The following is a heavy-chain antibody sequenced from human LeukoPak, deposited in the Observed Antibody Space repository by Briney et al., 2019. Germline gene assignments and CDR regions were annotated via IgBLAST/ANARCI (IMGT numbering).Heavy chain of an antibody. J-gene: IGHJ4*02. Sequence: GGSLRLSCAASGFTFSCYAMSWVRQAPGKGLEWVSAISGSGGSTYYADSVKGRFTISRDNSKNTLYLQMNSLRAEDTAVYYCAKDELRWRGYSYGGFDYWGQGTPATVSS. CDR1: GFTFSCYA. CDR2: ISGSGGST. V-gene: IGHV3-23*01. CDR3: AKDELRWRGYSYGGFDY. D-gene: IGHD5-18*01.